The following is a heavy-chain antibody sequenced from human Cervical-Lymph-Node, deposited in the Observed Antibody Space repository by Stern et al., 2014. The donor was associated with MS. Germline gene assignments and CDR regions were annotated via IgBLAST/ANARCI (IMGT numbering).Heavy chain of an antibody. Sequence: KMVESGGVVVQPGGSLRLSCAASGFTFDDYTMHWVRQAPGKGLEWVSLISWDGYSTYYADSVKGRFTISRDNSKNSLYLQMNSLRTEDTALYYCAKEVHSSGLDAFDIWGQGTMVTVSS. D-gene: IGHD6-19*01. J-gene: IGHJ3*02. CDR1: GFTFDDYT. CDR2: ISWDGYST. V-gene: IGHV3-43*01. CDR3: AKEVHSSGLDAFDI.